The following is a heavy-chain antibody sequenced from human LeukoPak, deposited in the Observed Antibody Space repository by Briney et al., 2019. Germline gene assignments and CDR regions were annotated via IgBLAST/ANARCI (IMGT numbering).Heavy chain of an antibody. CDR1: GFTFSSYW. V-gene: IGHV3-7*01. J-gene: IGHJ6*03. Sequence: PGGSLRLSCAASGFTFSSYWMSWVRQAPGKGLEWVANIKQDGSEKYYVDSVKGRFTISRDNAKNSLYLQMNSLRAEDTAVYYCARDGWQQQPVRYYYYYMDVWGKGTTVTVSS. CDR3: ARDGWQQQPVRYYYYYMDV. CDR2: IKQDGSEK. D-gene: IGHD6-13*01.